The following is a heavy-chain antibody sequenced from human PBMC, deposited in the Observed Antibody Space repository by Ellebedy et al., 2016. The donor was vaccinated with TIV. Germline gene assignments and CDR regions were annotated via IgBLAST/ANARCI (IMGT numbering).Heavy chain of an antibody. CDR2: IYYSGST. V-gene: IGHV4-59*01. Sequence: SETLSLTCTVSGGSISSYYWSWIRQPPGKGLEWIGYIYYSGSTNYNPSLKSRVTISVDTSKNQFSLKLSSVTAADTAGYYCARGWRVATMGGYYYYYYGMDVWGQGTTVTVSS. CDR3: ARGWRVATMGGYYYYYYGMDV. D-gene: IGHD5-12*01. J-gene: IGHJ6*02. CDR1: GGSISSYY.